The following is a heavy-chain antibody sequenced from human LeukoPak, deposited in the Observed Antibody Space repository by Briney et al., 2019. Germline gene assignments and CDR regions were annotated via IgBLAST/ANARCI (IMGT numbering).Heavy chain of an antibody. J-gene: IGHJ4*02. CDR1: GYTFTDYY. D-gene: IGHD2-21*02. V-gene: IGHV1-2*02. Sequence: AXVKVSCKASGYTFTDYYMHWVRQAPGQGLEWMGWINPNSGGTNYAQKFQGRVTMTRDTSISTAYMELSRLKADDTAVYYCARLYRDGDYGYYFDYWGQGTLVTVSS. CDR2: INPNSGGT. CDR3: ARLYRDGDYGYYFDY.